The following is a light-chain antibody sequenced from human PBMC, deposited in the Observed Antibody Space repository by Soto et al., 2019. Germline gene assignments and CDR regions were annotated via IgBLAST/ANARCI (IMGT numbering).Light chain of an antibody. CDR1: SSDVGAYDY. J-gene: IGLJ1*01. CDR3: SSFAGSNNFPYV. V-gene: IGLV2-8*01. Sequence: SVLTQPPSASGSPGQSVTISCTGTSSDVGAYDYVSWYQQHPGKAPKLMIYEINKRPSGVPDRFSGSKSGNTAPLTVSGLQAEDEADYYCSSFAGSNNFPYVFGTGTKVTVL. CDR2: EIN.